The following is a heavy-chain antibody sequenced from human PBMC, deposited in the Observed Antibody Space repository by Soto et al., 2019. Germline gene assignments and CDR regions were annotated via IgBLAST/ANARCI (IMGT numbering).Heavy chain of an antibody. V-gene: IGHV4-34*01. CDR2: INHSGST. CDR1: GGSFSDYS. J-gene: IGHJ3*02. CDR3: ARGLISGYYLYDAFDI. Sequence: PSETLSLTCAVYGGSFSDYSWTWIRQPPGKGLEWIGEINHSGSTYYNPSLKSRVTISVDTSKNQFSLKLSSVTAADTAVYYCARGLISGYYLYDAFDIWGQGTMVTVSS. D-gene: IGHD3-22*01.